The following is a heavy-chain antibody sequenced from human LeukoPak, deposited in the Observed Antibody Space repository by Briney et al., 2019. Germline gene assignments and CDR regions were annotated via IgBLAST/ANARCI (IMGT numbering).Heavy chain of an antibody. J-gene: IGHJ3*02. V-gene: IGHV4-59*01. CDR1: GGSISSYY. CDR2: IYYSGST. D-gene: IGHD1-26*01. Sequence: SETLSLTCTVSGGSISSYYWSWIRQPPGKGLEWIGYIYYSGSTNYNPSLKSRVTISVDTSKNQFSLKLSSVTAADTAVYYCARIGYSGSYRVAFDIWGQGTMVTVSS. CDR3: ARIGYSGSYRVAFDI.